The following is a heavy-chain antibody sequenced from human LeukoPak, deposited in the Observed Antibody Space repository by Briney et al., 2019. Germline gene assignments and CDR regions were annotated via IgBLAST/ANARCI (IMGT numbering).Heavy chain of an antibody. CDR1: GGSFSSYY. D-gene: IGHD6-13*01. CDR3: ARGGDSSSWYSWFDP. Sequence: SETLSLTCAVYGGSFSSYYWSWIRQPPGKGLEWIGYIYYSGSTNYNPSLKSRVTISVDTSKNQFSLKLSSVTAADTAVYYCARGGDSSSWYSWFDPWGQGTLVTVSS. V-gene: IGHV4-59*01. CDR2: IYYSGST. J-gene: IGHJ5*02.